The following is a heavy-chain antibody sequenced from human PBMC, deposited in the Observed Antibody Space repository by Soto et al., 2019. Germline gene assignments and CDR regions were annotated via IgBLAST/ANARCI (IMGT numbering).Heavy chain of an antibody. CDR3: ARTRPVTYYYDSSGYPLGY. J-gene: IGHJ4*02. Sequence: ASVKVSCKASGGTFSSYGISWVRQAPGQGLEWMGWISAYNGNTNYAQKLQGRVTMTTDTSTSTAYMELRSLRSDDTAVYYCARTRPVTYYYDSSGYPLGYWGQGTLVTVSS. V-gene: IGHV1-18*01. D-gene: IGHD3-22*01. CDR2: ISAYNGNT. CDR1: GGTFSSYG.